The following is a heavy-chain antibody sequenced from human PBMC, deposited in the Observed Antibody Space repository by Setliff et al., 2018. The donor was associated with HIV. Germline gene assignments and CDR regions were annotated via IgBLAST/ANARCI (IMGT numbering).Heavy chain of an antibody. J-gene: IGHJ4*02. CDR3: ASYSGSYYFILHY. V-gene: IGHV1-69*10. CDR2: IIPVLGLS. CDR1: GDAFCSYA. Sequence: SVKVSCKASGDAFCSYAISWVRQAPGQGLEWMGGIIPVLGLSYYAQNFQGRVTITADESTSTAYMALSSLRSEDTAVYYCASYSGSYYFILHYWGQGTLVTVSS. D-gene: IGHD1-26*01.